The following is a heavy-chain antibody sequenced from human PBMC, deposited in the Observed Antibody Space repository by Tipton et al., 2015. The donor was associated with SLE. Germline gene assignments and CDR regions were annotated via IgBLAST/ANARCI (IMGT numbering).Heavy chain of an antibody. V-gene: IGHV4-59*01. CDR3: ARDGGVYDAFDI. CDR2: IYYSGST. D-gene: IGHD3-16*01. Sequence: PGLVKPSETLSLTCTVSGGSISSYYWSWIRQPPGKGLEWIGYIYYSGSTNYNPSLKSRVTISVDTSKNQFSLKLSSVTAADTAVYYCARDGGVYDAFDIWGQGTMVTVSS. J-gene: IGHJ3*02. CDR1: GGSISSYY.